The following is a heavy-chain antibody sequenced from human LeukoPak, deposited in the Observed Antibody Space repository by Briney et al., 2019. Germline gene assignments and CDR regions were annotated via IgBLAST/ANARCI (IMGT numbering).Heavy chain of an antibody. D-gene: IGHD2-2*01. J-gene: IGHJ6*02. V-gene: IGHV1-2*02. Sequence: GASVKVSCKASGYTFTGYYMHWVRQAPGQGLEWMGWNNPNSGGTNYAQKFQGRVTMTRDTSISTAYMELSRLRSDDTAVYCCARDPLGYCSSTSCARLVGMDVWGQGTTVTVSS. CDR3: ARDPLGYCSSTSCARLVGMDV. CDR1: GYTFTGYY. CDR2: NNPNSGGT.